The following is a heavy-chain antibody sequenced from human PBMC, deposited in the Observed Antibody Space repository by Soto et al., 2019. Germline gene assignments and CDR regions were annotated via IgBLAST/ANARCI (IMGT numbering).Heavy chain of an antibody. Sequence: GGSLRLSCAASGLIFSNYGMHWVRQAPGKGLEWVALISHDGKNKYYADSVQGRFTISRDNSKNTLYLQMNSLRGDDTAVYYCAKDRPVKARSGSLSSWGQGTLVTVSS. J-gene: IGHJ5*02. CDR1: GLIFSNYG. D-gene: IGHD1-26*01. CDR2: ISHDGKNK. CDR3: AKDRPVKARSGSLSS. V-gene: IGHV3-30*18.